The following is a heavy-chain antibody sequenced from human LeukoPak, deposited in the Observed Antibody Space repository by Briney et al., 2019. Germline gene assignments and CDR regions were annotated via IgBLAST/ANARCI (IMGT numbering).Heavy chain of an antibody. V-gene: IGHV1-2*02. Sequence: ASVKVSCKASGYTFTGYYIHWVRQAPGQGLEWMGWINPNSGGTNYAQRFQGRVTMTSDTSITIAYMELSRLRSDDTAIYYCVRGDGAYYFDYWGQGTLVTVSS. J-gene: IGHJ4*02. D-gene: IGHD2-21*02. CDR3: VRGDGAYYFDY. CDR2: INPNSGGT. CDR1: GYTFTGYY.